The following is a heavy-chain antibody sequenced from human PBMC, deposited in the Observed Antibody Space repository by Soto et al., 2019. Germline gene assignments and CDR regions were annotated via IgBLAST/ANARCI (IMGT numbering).Heavy chain of an antibody. V-gene: IGHV3-33*01. D-gene: IGHD6-13*01. J-gene: IGHJ6*02. CDR3: AIEQVSPGTGLDV. Sequence: QVQLVESGGGVVQPGRSLRLSCAASGFHFSRHGVHWVRQAPGRGLEWVAVIWSDGSKEYYADSVKGRFTISRDNSKNTVSLQMNRLRSEDTAVYYCAIEQVSPGTGLDVSGQGTTVTLSS. CDR1: GFHFSRHG. CDR2: IWSDGSKE.